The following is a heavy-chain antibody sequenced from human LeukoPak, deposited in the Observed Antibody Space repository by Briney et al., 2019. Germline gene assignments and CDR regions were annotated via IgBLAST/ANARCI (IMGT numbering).Heavy chain of an antibody. V-gene: IGHV1-18*01. J-gene: IGHJ4*02. CDR3: ARSRQWEPTLSDN. D-gene: IGHD1-26*01. CDR2: ISTYNGNT. Sequence: ASVKVSCKASGYTFTNYGVSWVRQAPGQGLEWMGWISTYNGNTNYAQKLQGRVTMTTDTSTSTAYMELRSLRSDDTAVYYCARSRQWEPTLSDNWGQGTLVTVSS. CDR1: GYTFTNYG.